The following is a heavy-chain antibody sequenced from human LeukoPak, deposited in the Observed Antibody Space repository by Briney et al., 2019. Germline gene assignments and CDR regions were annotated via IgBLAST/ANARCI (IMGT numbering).Heavy chain of an antibody. Sequence: PSVTVSCEASGYTFTAYLLHWVRQAPGQGLEWMGWINPNRGETDYAQNFQGRVTMTRDTSINTAYMDLNRLRPDDTAVYYCARGPVTTVIYYYYYMDVWGKGTTVTISS. CDR1: GYTFTAYL. D-gene: IGHD4-11*01. V-gene: IGHV1-2*02. CDR2: INPNRGET. CDR3: ARGPVTTVIYYYYYMDV. J-gene: IGHJ6*03.